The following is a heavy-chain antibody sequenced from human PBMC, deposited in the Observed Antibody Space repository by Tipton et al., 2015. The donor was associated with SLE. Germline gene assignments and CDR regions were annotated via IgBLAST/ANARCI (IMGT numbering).Heavy chain of an antibody. CDR3: ARIFYYGSGSPLDY. Sequence: TLSLTCHVAGGRIRNSPYYWGWIRQPPGKGLEWIGEINHSGSPNYNPPLKSRVTISVDTSKNQFSLKLSSVTAADTAVYYCARIFYYGSGSPLDYWGQGTLVTVSS. CDR2: INHSGSP. V-gene: IGHV4-39*07. J-gene: IGHJ4*02. CDR1: GGRIRNSPYY. D-gene: IGHD3-10*01.